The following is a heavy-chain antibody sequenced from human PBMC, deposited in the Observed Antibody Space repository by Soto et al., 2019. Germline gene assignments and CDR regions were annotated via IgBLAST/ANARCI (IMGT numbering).Heavy chain of an antibody. CDR2: ISYDGSNK. D-gene: IGHD5-18*01. V-gene: IGHV3-30*18. CDR1: GFTFSSFG. CDR3: AKTRGYSYGYPYHGMDV. J-gene: IGHJ6*02. Sequence: QVQLVESGGGVVQPGRSLRLSCAASGFTFSSFGMHWVRQAPGKGLEWVTVISYDGSNKDYADSVKGRFTISRDNSKNTLYLQMNGLRAEDTAVYYCAKTRGYSYGYPYHGMDVWGQGTTITVSS.